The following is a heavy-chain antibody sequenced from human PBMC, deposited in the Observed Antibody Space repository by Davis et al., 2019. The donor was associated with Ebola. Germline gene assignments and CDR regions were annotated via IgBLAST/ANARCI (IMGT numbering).Heavy chain of an antibody. J-gene: IGHJ4*02. V-gene: IGHV3-48*02. CDR3: ARDSELELLSYYFDY. Sequence: GESLKISCAATGFTFSSYSMNWVRQAPGMGLEWVSYISSSSNTIYYADSVRSRFTISRDNAKNSLYLQMNSLRDEDTAVYYCARDSELELLSYYFDYWGQGTLVTVSS. D-gene: IGHD1-7*01. CDR1: GFTFSSYS. CDR2: ISSSSNTI.